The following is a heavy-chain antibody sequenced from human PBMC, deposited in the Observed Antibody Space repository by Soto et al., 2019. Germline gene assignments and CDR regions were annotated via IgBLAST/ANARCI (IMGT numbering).Heavy chain of an antibody. V-gene: IGHV4-59*08. CDR3: ARQYPFRLHDY. D-gene: IGHD2-15*01. CDR2: IYYSGST. Sequence: QVQLQESGPGLVKPSETLSLTCTVSGGSISSYYWSWIRQPPGKGLEWIGYIYYSGSTNYNPSLKRRVTISVDTSKSQFSLKLSSVTAADTAVYYCARQYPFRLHDYWGQGTLVTVSS. J-gene: IGHJ4*02. CDR1: GGSISSYY.